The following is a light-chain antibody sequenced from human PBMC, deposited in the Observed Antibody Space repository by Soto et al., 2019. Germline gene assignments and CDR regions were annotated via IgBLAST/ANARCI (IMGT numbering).Light chain of an antibody. CDR3: QTWDTGVHVV. Sequence: QPVLTQSPSASASLGASVKLTCTLSSGHSIYAIAWHQQQPEKGPRYLMKLNSDGSHSKGDGIPDRFSGSSSGAERYLTISSLQSEDEADYYCQTWDTGVHVVFGGVTKLTVL. CDR1: SGHSIYA. CDR2: LNSDGSH. J-gene: IGLJ2*01. V-gene: IGLV4-69*02.